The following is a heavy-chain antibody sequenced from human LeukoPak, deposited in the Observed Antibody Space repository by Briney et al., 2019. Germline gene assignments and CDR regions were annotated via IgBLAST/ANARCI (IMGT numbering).Heavy chain of an antibody. CDR2: ISGSGGTT. V-gene: IGHV3-23*01. CDR3: AKDSYDSSGYYQTDY. CDR1: GFTFTSYA. J-gene: IGHJ4*02. D-gene: IGHD3-22*01. Sequence: GGSLRLSCVASGFTFTSYATSWVRQAPEKGLEWVSVISGSGGTTHDADSVKGRFTISRDNSKNTLYLQMNSLRAEDTAVYYCAKDSYDSSGYYQTDYWGQGTLVTVSS.